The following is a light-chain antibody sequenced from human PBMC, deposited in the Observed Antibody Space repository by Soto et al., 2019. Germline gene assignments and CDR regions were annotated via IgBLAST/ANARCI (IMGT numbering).Light chain of an antibody. CDR2: DAS. V-gene: IGKV3-11*01. CDR1: QSVSSY. Sequence: EIVLTQSQATLSLSPGERATLSCRASQSVSSYLAWYQQKPGQAPRLLIYDASNRATGIPARFSGSGSGTDFTLTISRLEPEDFAVYFCQQYGSSVKTFGQGTKVDIK. J-gene: IGKJ1*01. CDR3: QQYGSSVKT.